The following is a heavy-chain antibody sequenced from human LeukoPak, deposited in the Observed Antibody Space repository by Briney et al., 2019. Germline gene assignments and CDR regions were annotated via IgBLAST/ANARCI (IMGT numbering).Heavy chain of an antibody. Sequence: GGSLRLSCAASGFTFSNYDMHWVRQAPGKGLEWVSGISWNSGSIGYADSVKGRFTISRDNAKNSLYLQMNSLRAEDMALYYCARGAQFYYYDSSGYFDYWGQGTLVTVSS. D-gene: IGHD3-22*01. V-gene: IGHV3-9*03. J-gene: IGHJ4*02. CDR1: GFTFSNYD. CDR2: ISWNSGSI. CDR3: ARGAQFYYYDSSGYFDY.